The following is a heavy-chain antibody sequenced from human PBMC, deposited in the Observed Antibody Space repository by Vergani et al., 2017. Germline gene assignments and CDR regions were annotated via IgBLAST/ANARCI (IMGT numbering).Heavy chain of an antibody. V-gene: IGHV1-69*06. J-gene: IGHJ6*02. D-gene: IGHD5-12*01. CDR1: GGTFSSYA. CDR2: IIPIFGTA. Sequence: QVQLVQSGAEVKKPGSSVKVSCKASGGTFSSYAISWVRQAPGQGLEWMGGIIPIFGTANYAQKFQGRVTMTEETSTDTAYMELSSLRSEDTAVYYCATPRLRFSYYYYYGMDVWGQGTTVTVSS. CDR3: ATPRLRFSYYYYYGMDV.